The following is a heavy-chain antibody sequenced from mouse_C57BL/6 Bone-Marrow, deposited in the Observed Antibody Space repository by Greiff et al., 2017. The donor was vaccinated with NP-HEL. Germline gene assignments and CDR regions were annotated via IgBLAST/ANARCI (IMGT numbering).Heavy chain of an antibody. J-gene: IGHJ3*01. CDR1: GYTFTSYW. V-gene: IGHV1-69*01. CDR2: IDPSDSYT. Sequence: QVQLQQPGAELVMPGASVKLSCKASGYTFTSYWMHWVKQRPGQGLEWIGEIDPSDSYTNYNQKFKGKSTLTVDKSSSTAYMQLSSLTSEDSAVYYGAREEGTVSWFAYWGQGTLVTVSA. D-gene: IGHD3-3*01. CDR3: AREEGTVSWFAY.